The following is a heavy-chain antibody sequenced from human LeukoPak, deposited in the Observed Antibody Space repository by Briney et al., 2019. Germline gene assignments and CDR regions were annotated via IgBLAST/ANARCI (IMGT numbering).Heavy chain of an antibody. CDR2: ISYDGSNK. Sequence: PGRSLRLSCAASGFTFSSYAMHWVRQAPGKGLEWVAVISYDGSNKYYADSVKGRFTISRDNSKNTLYLQMNSLRAEDTAVYYCARVAVAGLGGYYFDYWGQGTLVTVSS. D-gene: IGHD6-19*01. J-gene: IGHJ4*02. CDR1: GFTFSSYA. V-gene: IGHV3-30-3*01. CDR3: ARVAVAGLGGYYFDY.